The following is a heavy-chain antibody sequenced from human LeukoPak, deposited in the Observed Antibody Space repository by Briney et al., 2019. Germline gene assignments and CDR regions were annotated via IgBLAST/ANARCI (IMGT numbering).Heavy chain of an antibody. CDR1: GGSFSGYY. D-gene: IGHD5-24*01. CDR2: INHSGST. Sequence: SETLSLTCAVYGGSFSGYYWSWIRQPPGKGLEWIGEINHSGSTNYNPSLKSRVTISVDTSKNQFSLKLSSVTAADTAVDYCASFYSRDGYNYGDYWGQGTLVTVSS. V-gene: IGHV4-34*01. J-gene: IGHJ4*02. CDR3: ASFYSRDGYNYGDY.